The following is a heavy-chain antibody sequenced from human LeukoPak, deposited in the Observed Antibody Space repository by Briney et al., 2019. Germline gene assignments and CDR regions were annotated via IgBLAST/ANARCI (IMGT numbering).Heavy chain of an antibody. V-gene: IGHV1-2*02. D-gene: IGHD2-8*01. J-gene: IGHJ4*02. CDR3: ANAKLYGNFDH. CDR1: GYTFTGYY. Sequence: ASVKVSCKASGYTFTGYYMHWVRQAPGQGLEWMGWISPNSGGTNYAQKFQGRVTMTRDTSISTAYMELSSLRSDDMAVYYCANAKLYGNFDHWGQGTLVTVSS. CDR2: ISPNSGGT.